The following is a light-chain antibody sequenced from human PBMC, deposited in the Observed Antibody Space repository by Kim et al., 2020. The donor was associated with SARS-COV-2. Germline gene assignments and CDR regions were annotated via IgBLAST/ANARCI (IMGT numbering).Light chain of an antibody. CDR3: QLLSDLPWT. CDR2: DAS. CDR1: QSVSSY. J-gene: IGKJ1*01. Sequence: EIVLTQSPATLSLSPGERATLSCRASQSVSSYLDWYQQQPGQAPRLLIYDASNRATGIPARFSGSGSGTDFTLTISSLVTEDFAVYYFQLLSDLPWTFGQGTKVDI. V-gene: IGKV3-11*01.